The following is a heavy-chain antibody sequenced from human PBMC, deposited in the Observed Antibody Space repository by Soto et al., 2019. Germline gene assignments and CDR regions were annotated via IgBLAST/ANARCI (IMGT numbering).Heavy chain of an antibody. CDR2: ISGSGGST. CDR3: AKLSVAGYGAEYFQH. D-gene: IGHD6-19*01. CDR1: GFTFSSYA. Sequence: GGSLRLSCAASGFTFSSYAMSWVRQAPGKGLEWVSAISGSGGSTYYADSVKGRFTISRDNSKNTLYLQMNSLRAEDTAVYYCAKLSVAGYGAEYFQHWGQGTLVTVSS. V-gene: IGHV3-23*01. J-gene: IGHJ1*01.